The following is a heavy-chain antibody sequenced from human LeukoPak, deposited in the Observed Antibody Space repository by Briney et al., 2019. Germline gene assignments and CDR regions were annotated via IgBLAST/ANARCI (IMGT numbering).Heavy chain of an antibody. D-gene: IGHD6-6*01. J-gene: IGHJ4*02. CDR1: GFTFSSYR. CDR2: IKQNGSEK. Sequence: GGSLRLSCAAPGFTFSSYRMSWVLQAPGKGLERVANIKQNGSEKYYVDSVKGRITISRDNAKNSLYLRVNGLRAEDTVLYYCARPPYSSSSDYWGQGPVVTVSS. V-gene: IGHV3-7*01. CDR3: ARPPYSSSSDY.